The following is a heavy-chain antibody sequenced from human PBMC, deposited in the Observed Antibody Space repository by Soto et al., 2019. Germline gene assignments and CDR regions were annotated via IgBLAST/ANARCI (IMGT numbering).Heavy chain of an antibody. CDR3: APHTLDTGMPSGY. D-gene: IGHD5-18*01. CDR1: GYTFTNYG. Sequence: ASVKVSCKASGYTFTNYGVCWVRQAPGQGLEWMGWIGGYKGNTNYAQKLQGRVTLTTDTSTSTAYMELRSLRSDDTAVYYCAPHTLDTGMPSGYWGQGTLVTVSS. CDR2: IGGYKGNT. V-gene: IGHV1-18*01. J-gene: IGHJ4*02.